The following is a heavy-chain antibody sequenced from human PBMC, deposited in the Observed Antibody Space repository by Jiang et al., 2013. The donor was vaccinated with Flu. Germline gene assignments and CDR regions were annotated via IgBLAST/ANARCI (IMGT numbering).Heavy chain of an antibody. CDR2: INTYTGDT. V-gene: IGHV1-18*04. D-gene: IGHD3-10*01. J-gene: IGHJ5*02. CDR3: AKGGRERYDP. Sequence: GAEVKKPGASAKVSCKASGYTFNNYEISWMRQAPGQGLEWVGWINTYTGDTNYAQNLQGRVTITTETSTSTAYMELRSLRSDDTAVYYCAKGGRERYDPWGQGTLVTVSS. CDR1: GYTFNNYE.